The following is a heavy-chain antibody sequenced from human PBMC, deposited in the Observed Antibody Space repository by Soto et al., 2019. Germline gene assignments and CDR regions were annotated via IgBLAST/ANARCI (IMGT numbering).Heavy chain of an antibody. CDR3: AKDDCSSSCYSTYFDY. CDR2: ISGSGGIT. J-gene: IGHJ4*02. Sequence: PGGSLRLSCAASGFTFSSYAMSWVRQAPGKGLEWVSGISGSGGITYYADSVKGRFTTSRDDSKNTLHLQMNSLRAEDTAVYYCAKDDCSSSCYSTYFDYWGQGTLVTVSS. V-gene: IGHV3-23*01. D-gene: IGHD2-2*01. CDR1: GFTFSSYA.